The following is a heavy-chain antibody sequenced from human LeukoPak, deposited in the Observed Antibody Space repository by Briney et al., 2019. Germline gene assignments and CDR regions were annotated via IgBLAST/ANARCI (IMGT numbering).Heavy chain of an antibody. Sequence: QPGGSLRLSCAGSGFTFTSYGMDWVRQPPGKGLEWVSYISSSSTTRYYADSVKGRFTISRDNAKNSLFLQMDSLRADDTAVYYCARGTYGAFDIWGHGTMVTVSS. CDR3: ARGTYGAFDI. CDR1: GFTFTSYG. J-gene: IGHJ3*02. CDR2: ISSSSTTR. V-gene: IGHV3-48*04. D-gene: IGHD4-17*01.